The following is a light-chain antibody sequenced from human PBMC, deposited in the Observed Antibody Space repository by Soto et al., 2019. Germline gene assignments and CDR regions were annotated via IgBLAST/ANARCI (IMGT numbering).Light chain of an antibody. J-gene: IGKJ4*02. Sequence: EIVLTQSPGTLSLSPGERATLSCRASQSVSNNYLAWYQQKPGQAPRLLIYGASNRATGIPDRFSGSGSGTDFTLTIIGLQSEDFATYYCQQSYTTPRTFGAGTKVDIK. CDR3: QQSYTTPRT. CDR2: GAS. CDR1: QSVSNNY. V-gene: IGKV3-20*01.